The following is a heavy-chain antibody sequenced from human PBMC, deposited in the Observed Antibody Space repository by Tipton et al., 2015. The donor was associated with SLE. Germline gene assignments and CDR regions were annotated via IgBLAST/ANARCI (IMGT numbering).Heavy chain of an antibody. V-gene: IGHV3-48*01. CDR2: ISSRSSTI. Sequence: GSLRLSCAASGFTFSTYSMNWVRQAPGKGLEWVSYISSRSSTIYYADSVKGRFTISRDNAKNSLYLQMNSLRVEDTAVYYCAGGGGGGQWLAPNSWGQGTLVTVSS. J-gene: IGHJ4*02. D-gene: IGHD6-19*01. CDR1: GFTFSTYS. CDR3: AGGGGGGQWLAPNS.